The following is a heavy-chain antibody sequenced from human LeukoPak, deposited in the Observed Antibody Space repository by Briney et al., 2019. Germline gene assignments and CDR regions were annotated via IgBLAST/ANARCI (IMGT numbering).Heavy chain of an antibody. CDR3: ARGVRIAVAGNIDY. V-gene: IGHV3-30*04. Sequence: GGSLRLSYAASGFTFRSYAMHWVRQAPGKGLEWEAAISYDGSNKKYADSVKGRFTISRDNSKNTLYLQMNSLRAEDTAVYYCARGVRIAVAGNIDYWGQGTLVTVSS. D-gene: IGHD6-19*01. CDR1: GFTFRSYA. CDR2: ISYDGSNK. J-gene: IGHJ4*02.